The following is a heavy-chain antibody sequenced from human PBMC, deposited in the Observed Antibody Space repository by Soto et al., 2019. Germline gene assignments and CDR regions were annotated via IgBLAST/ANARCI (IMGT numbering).Heavy chain of an antibody. D-gene: IGHD3-22*01. CDR1: GFTFRSYT. CDR2: ISYDNGSNK. J-gene: IGHJ4*02. Sequence: QVQLVESGGGVVQPGRSQRLSCAASGFTFRSYTMHWVRQAPGKGLEWVAVISYDNGSNKYYVDSVKGRFTISRDNSKNTLYLQMDSLRPEDTAVYYCARDARGSGYYNSWGQGTLVTVSS. CDR3: ARDARGSGYYNS. V-gene: IGHV3-30-3*01.